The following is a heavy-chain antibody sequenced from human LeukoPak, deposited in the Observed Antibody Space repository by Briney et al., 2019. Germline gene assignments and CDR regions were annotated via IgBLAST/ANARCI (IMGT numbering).Heavy chain of an antibody. Sequence: SETLTLTCTVSGGSISGSYWTWIRQPPGKGLEWIGQIYYKGNADYNPSLKSRVTLSVDTSKNQFSLKLTAMTAADTAVYYCAKFGVDYDMIVWGQGTTVTVS. J-gene: IGHJ6*02. D-gene: IGHD3-16*01. V-gene: IGHV4-59*01. CDR1: GGSISGSY. CDR2: IYYKGNA. CDR3: AKFGVDYDMIV.